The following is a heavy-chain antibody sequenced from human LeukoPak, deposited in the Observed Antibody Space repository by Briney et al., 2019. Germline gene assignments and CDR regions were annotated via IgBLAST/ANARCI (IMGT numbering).Heavy chain of an antibody. Sequence: SQTLSLTCTVSGGSISSGDYYWSWIRQPPGKGLEWIGYIYYSGSTYYNPTLKNRVTISVDTSKNQFSLKLSSVTVADTAVYYCARSNGKYQLPINYWGQGTLVTVSS. CDR2: IYYSGST. V-gene: IGHV4-30-4*08. J-gene: IGHJ4*02. CDR3: ARSNGKYQLPINY. D-gene: IGHD2-2*01. CDR1: GGSISSGDYY.